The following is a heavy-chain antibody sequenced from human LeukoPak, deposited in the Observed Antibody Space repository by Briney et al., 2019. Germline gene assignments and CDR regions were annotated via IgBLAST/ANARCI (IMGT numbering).Heavy chain of an antibody. J-gene: IGHJ6*04. CDR1: GGSISSYY. Sequence: SETLSLTCTVSGGSISSYYWSWIRQPPGKGLEWIGYIYYSGSTNYNPSLKSRVTISVDTSKNQFSLKLSSVTAADTAVYYCARELYYGSGSYFDVLYYYYYYGMDVWGKGTTVTVSS. V-gene: IGHV4-59*01. CDR2: IYYSGST. D-gene: IGHD3-10*01. CDR3: ARELYYGSGSYFDVLYYYYYYGMDV.